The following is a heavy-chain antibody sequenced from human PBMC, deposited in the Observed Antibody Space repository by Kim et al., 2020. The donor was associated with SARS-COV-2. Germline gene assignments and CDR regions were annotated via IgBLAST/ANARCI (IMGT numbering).Heavy chain of an antibody. CDR2: INPSGGST. CDR3: ARDGREDNKLWELLAGTVGGLFDYYYYGMDV. D-gene: IGHD1-26*01. J-gene: IGHJ6*02. V-gene: IGHV1-46*01. CDR1: GYTFTSYY. Sequence: ASVKVSCKASGYTFTSYYMHWVRQAPGQGLEWMGIINPSGGSTSYAQKFQGRVTMTRDTSTSTVYMELSSLRSEDTAVYYCARDGREDNKLWELLAGTVGGLFDYYYYGMDVWGQGTTVTVSS.